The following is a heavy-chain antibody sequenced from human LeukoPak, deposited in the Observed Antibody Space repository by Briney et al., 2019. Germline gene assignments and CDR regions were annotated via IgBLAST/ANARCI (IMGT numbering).Heavy chain of an antibody. CDR1: GGSFSGYY. CDR2: INHSGST. V-gene: IGHV4-34*01. J-gene: IGHJ4*02. D-gene: IGHD4-17*01. Sequence: SETLSLTCAVYGGSFSGYYWSWIRQPPGKGLEWIGEINHSGSTNYNPSLKSRVTISVDTSKNRFSLKLSSVTAADTAVYYCARSDYGDYEGQYYFDYWGQGTLVTVSS. CDR3: ARSDYGDYEGQYYFDY.